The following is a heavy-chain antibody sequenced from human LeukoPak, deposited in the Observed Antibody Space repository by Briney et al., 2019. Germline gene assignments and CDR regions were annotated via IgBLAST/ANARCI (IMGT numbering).Heavy chain of an antibody. J-gene: IGHJ4*02. CDR3: ARMTTGHDY. D-gene: IGHD4-17*01. Sequence: SETLSLTCGVSGTSFTSYYWSWIRQTPGKGLEWIGEVNHSGYTNMDPSLKSRVTISVDTSKNQFSLMMTSVTAADTAVYFCARMTTGHDYWGQGILVTVSS. CDR1: GTSFTSYY. CDR2: VNHSGYT. V-gene: IGHV4-34*01.